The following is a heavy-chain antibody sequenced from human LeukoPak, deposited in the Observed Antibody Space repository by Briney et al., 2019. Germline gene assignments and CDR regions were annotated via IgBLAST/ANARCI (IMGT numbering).Heavy chain of an antibody. J-gene: IGHJ4*02. CDR2: INPSDGST. Sequence: ASVKVSCKASGYTFTSYYMHWVRQASGQGLEWMGIINPSDGSTNYAQKFQGRVTMTRDRSRSTVYLELSSLRSEDTAVYYCTRPKDSGSHLFLFDYWGQGTLVTVSS. V-gene: IGHV1-46*01. D-gene: IGHD1-26*01. CDR3: TRPKDSGSHLFLFDY. CDR1: GYTFTSYY.